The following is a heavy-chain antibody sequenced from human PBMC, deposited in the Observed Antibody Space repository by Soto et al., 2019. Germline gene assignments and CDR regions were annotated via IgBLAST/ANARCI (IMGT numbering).Heavy chain of an antibody. CDR1: GFTFSNYG. Sequence: QVQLVESGGGMVQPGRSLRVSCAASGFTFSNYGMHWVRQAPGKGLEWVALISSDGSNKYYADSVKGRFSFSRDNSKNTLYLQVNSLRPEDTAVYYCARDRGWNCDYWGQGTLVTVSS. D-gene: IGHD1-7*01. CDR3: ARDRGWNCDY. V-gene: IGHV3-30*03. J-gene: IGHJ4*02. CDR2: ISSDGSNK.